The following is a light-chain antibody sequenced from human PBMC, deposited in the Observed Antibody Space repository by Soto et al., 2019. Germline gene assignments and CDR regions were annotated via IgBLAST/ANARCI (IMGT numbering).Light chain of an antibody. V-gene: IGKV3-20*01. Sequence: DIVLTPSPGTLSLCTGARATLSCKTSQSRGSNFLAWYQHKPGQASRLLIYASSNRATGIPDRFSGSASGTDFTLTISRLEPEDFAVYYCQQYDSSPKTFGQRTKV. CDR3: QQYDSSPKT. J-gene: IGKJ1*01. CDR1: QSRGSNF. CDR2: ASS.